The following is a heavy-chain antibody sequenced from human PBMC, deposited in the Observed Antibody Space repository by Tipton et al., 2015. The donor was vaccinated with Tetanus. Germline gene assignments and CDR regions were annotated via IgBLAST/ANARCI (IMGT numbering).Heavy chain of an antibody. CDR3: ARGTFHAFDF. Sequence: TLSLTCTVSGGSINSGGHFWTWIRQRTGKGLEWIGHIRDNGNSYANPSLSGRVTMSVDTRKNQFSLNLTSMSVPDTATYYCARGTFHAFDFWGQGVQVTVSS. V-gene: IGHV4-31*03. CDR2: IRDNGNS. J-gene: IGHJ4*02. D-gene: IGHD2/OR15-2a*01. CDR1: GGSINSGGHF.